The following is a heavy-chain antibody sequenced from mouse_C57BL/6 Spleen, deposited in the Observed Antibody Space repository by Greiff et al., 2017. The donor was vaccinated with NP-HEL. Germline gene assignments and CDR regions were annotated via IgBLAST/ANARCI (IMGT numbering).Heavy chain of an antibody. Sequence: VQLQQSGPELVKPGASVKISCKASGYTFTDYYMNWVKQSHGKSLEWIGDINPNNGGTSYNQKFKGKATLTVDKSSSTAYMELRSLTSEDSAVYYCARGSSYQAWFAYWGQGTLVTVSA. D-gene: IGHD1-1*01. J-gene: IGHJ3*01. CDR3: ARGSSYQAWFAY. V-gene: IGHV1-26*01. CDR1: GYTFTDYY. CDR2: INPNNGGT.